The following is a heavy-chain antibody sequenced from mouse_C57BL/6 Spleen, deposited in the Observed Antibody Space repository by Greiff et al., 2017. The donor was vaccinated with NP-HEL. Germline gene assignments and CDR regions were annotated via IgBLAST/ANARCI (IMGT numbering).Heavy chain of an antibody. CDR1: GYTFTSYD. D-gene: IGHD1-1*01. CDR3: AREDWYYYGSSTDY. CDR2: IYPRDGST. V-gene: IGHV1-85*01. J-gene: IGHJ2*01. Sequence: QVQLKQSGPELVKPGASVKLSCKASGYTFTSYDINWVKQRPGQGLEWIGWIYPRDGSTKYNEKFKGKATLTVDTSSSTAYMELHSLTSEDSAVYFCAREDWYYYGSSTDYWGQGTTLTVSS.